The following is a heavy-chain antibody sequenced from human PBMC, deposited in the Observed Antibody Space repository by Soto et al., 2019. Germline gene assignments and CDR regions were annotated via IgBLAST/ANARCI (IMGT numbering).Heavy chain of an antibody. CDR1: GGSISSGVYY. J-gene: IGHJ4*02. Sequence: SETLSLTCTVSGGSISSGVYYWSWIRQHPGKGLEWIGYIHYSGSTYYNPSLKSRVAISVDTSKNQFSLKLSSVTAADTAVYYCARSSMATSDYWGQGTLVTVSS. CDR3: ARSSMATSDY. CDR2: IHYSGST. D-gene: IGHD5-18*01. V-gene: IGHV4-31*03.